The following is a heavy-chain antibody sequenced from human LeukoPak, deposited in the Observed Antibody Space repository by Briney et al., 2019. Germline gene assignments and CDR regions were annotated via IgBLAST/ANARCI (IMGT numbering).Heavy chain of an antibody. CDR3: AREEYDDSGGWYFDL. J-gene: IGHJ2*01. D-gene: IGHD3-3*01. Sequence: SDPQSLTCAVSGRSISISNWRSWVRQPPGRGLGRIDEIYHSVNTNYNPSLKSRLTLSVAKSKTQFSLKLSSVTAADTAVYYCAREEYDDSGGWYFDLWGRGTLVTV. V-gene: IGHV4-4*02. CDR2: IYHSVNT. CDR1: GRSISISNW.